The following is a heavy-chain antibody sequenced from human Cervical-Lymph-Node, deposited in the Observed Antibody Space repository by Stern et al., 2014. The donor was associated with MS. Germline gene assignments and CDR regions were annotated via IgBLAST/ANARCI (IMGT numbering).Heavy chain of an antibody. CDR2: ITTVFGTT. D-gene: IGHD1-26*01. J-gene: IGHJ4*02. CDR3: ARGGLLVGYFDY. V-gene: IGHV1-69*06. Sequence: QVQLVESGAEVKKPGSSVKVSCKASGDTFSSYTINWVRPSTGRGLEWMGGITTVFGTTTYAQKFQGRVTITADKSTNAAYMELMTLRSENTAVYYCARGGLLVGYFDYWGQGTLVSVSS. CDR1: GDTFSSYT.